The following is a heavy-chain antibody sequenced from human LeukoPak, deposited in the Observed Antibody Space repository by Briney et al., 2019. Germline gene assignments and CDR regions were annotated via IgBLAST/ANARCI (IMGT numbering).Heavy chain of an antibody. V-gene: IGHV3-7*03. CDR2: INHNGNVN. CDR1: GFTFSSYW. CDR3: AKGGNGWSPFDY. D-gene: IGHD6-19*01. J-gene: IGHJ4*02. Sequence: GGSLRLSCAASGFTFSSYWMNWARQAPGKGLEWVASINHNGNVNYYVDSVKGRFTISRDNAKNSLYLQMNSLRPEDTALYYCAKGGNGWSPFDYWGQGTLVTVSS.